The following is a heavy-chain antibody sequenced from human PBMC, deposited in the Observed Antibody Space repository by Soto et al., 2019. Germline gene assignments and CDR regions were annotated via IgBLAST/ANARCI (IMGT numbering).Heavy chain of an antibody. CDR2: ISNDETNVIT. J-gene: IGHJ4*02. D-gene: IGHD6-25*01. Sequence: SGGSLRLSCAASGLTLSRYWMHWVRQAPGKGLMWVSKISNDETNVITAYADSVKGRFTISRDDAKNTLYLQMNSVRPEDTALYYCASLSAPVDFWGQGAQVTVSS. CDR1: GLTLSRYW. CDR3: ASLSAPVDF. V-gene: IGHV3-74*03.